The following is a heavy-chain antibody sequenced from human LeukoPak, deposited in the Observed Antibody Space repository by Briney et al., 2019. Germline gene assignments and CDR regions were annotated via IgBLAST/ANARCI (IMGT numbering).Heavy chain of an antibody. V-gene: IGHV3-30*02. J-gene: IGHJ4*02. Sequence: PGGSLRLTCAASGFTFSSYGMHWVRQAPGKGLEWVAHIRYDRSNKYYADSVKGRFTISRDNSKNTLYLQMNSLRAEDTAVYYCAKEVIEVVAVLNYWGQGTLVTVSS. CDR1: GFTFSSYG. CDR3: AKEVIEVVAVLNY. CDR2: IRYDRSNK. D-gene: IGHD2-15*01.